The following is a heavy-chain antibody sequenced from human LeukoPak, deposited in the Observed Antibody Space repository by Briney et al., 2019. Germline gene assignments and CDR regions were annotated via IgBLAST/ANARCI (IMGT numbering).Heavy chain of an antibody. V-gene: IGHV3-30*18. Sequence: GRSLRLSCAASGFTFSSYGMHWVRQAPGKGLEWVAVISYDGSNKYYADSVKGRFTISRDNSKNTLYLQMNSLRAEDTAVYYCAKDLGFGELRGYYYYGMDVWGQGTTVTVSS. D-gene: IGHD3-10*01. CDR3: AKDLGFGELRGYYYYGMDV. CDR1: GFTFSSYG. CDR2: ISYDGSNK. J-gene: IGHJ6*02.